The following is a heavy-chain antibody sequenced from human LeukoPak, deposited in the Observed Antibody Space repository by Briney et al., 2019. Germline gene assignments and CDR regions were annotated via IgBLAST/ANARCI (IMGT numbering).Heavy chain of an antibody. CDR2: IKQDGSEK. J-gene: IGHJ6*03. V-gene: IGHV3-7*01. D-gene: IGHD6-19*01. Sequence: GGSLRLSCAASGFTFSSYEMNWVRQAPGKGLEWVANIKQDGSEKYYVDSVKGRFTISRDNAKNSLYLQMNSLRAEDTAVYYCARDSPGIAVAGFPYYYYYMDVWGKGTTVTVSS. CDR3: ARDSPGIAVAGFPYYYYYMDV. CDR1: GFTFSSYE.